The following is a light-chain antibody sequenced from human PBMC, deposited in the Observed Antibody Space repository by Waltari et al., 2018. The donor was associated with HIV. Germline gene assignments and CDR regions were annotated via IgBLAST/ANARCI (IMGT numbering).Light chain of an antibody. V-gene: IGLV2-14*03. Sequence: QSALTQPASVSGFLGPSINLSCNGLSTASRFFQYVSWYQQYPGKIPRLIIFNINNRPSGVSDHFSGSRSGNSASLTFSGLQSGDEAHYYCASNRLDYTLIFGGGTKLTVL. CDR1: STASRFFQY. CDR3: ASNRLDYTLI. J-gene: IGLJ2*01. CDR2: NIN.